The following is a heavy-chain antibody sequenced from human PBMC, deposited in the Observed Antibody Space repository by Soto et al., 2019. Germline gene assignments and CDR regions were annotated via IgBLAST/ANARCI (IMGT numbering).Heavy chain of an antibody. CDR1: WYSFTSYW. V-gene: IGHV5-51*01. J-gene: IGHJ4*02. Sequence: GESLKISCKGSWYSFTSYWIGWLRQMPGKVLEWMGIIYPGDSDTRYSPSFQGQVTISADKSISTAYLQWSSLKASDTAMYYCARHKVGYRKNYFDYWGQGTLVSVSS. D-gene: IGHD5-18*01. CDR3: ARHKVGYRKNYFDY. CDR2: IYPGDSDT.